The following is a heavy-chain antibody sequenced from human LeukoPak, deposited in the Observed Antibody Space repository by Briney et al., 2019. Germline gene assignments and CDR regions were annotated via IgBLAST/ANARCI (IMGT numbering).Heavy chain of an antibody. D-gene: IGHD2-2*01. V-gene: IGHV3-20*01. CDR2: INENGGST. J-gene: IGHJ6*02. CDR1: GFSFSNYW. Sequence: GGSLRLSCAASGFSFSNYWMHWVRQAPGKGLEWVSGINENGGSTGYADSVQGRFSIFRDNTKNSLYLQMNSLRAEDTALYHCARATGSCSSTSCHTYGMDVWGQGTTVTVSS. CDR3: ARATGSCSSTSCHTYGMDV.